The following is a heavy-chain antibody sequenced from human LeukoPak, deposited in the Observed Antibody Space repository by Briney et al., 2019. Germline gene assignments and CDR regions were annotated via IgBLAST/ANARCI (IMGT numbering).Heavy chain of an antibody. CDR2: IYPGDSDT. CDR1: GYSFTSYW. Sequence: HGESLKISCKGSGYSFTSYWIGWVRQMPGKGLEWMGIIYPGDSDTRYSPSFQGQVTISADKSISTAYLQWGSLKASDTAMYYCARQIAAAGTEFADYWGQGTLVTVSS. J-gene: IGHJ4*02. D-gene: IGHD6-13*01. CDR3: ARQIAAAGTEFADY. V-gene: IGHV5-51*01.